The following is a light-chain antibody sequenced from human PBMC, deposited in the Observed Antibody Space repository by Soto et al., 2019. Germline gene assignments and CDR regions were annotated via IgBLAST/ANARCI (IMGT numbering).Light chain of an antibody. J-gene: IGKJ4*01. V-gene: IGKV1-9*01. CDR2: AAS. CDR3: QQLNSYPLT. Sequence: IQLTQSPSSLSASVGDRVTITCRASQGISSYLAWYQQKPGKAPKLLIYAASTLQSGVPSRFSGSGSGTDFTLTISSLQPDDFATYYCQQLNSYPLTFGGGTQVEIK. CDR1: QGISSY.